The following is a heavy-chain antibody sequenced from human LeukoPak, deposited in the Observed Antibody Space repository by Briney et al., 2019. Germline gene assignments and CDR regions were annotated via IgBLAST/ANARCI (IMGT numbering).Heavy chain of an antibody. V-gene: IGHV4-31*03. CDR3: ARLFSGWPDKSYWFDP. D-gene: IGHD3-10*01. CDR2: IYYSGST. CDR1: GGSISSGGYY. Sequence: SETLSLTCTVSGGSISSGGYYWRWIRQHPGKGLEWIGYIYYSGSTYYNPSLKSRVTISVDTSKNQFSLKLSSVTAADTAVYYCARLFSGWPDKSYWFDPWGQGTLVTVSS. J-gene: IGHJ5*02.